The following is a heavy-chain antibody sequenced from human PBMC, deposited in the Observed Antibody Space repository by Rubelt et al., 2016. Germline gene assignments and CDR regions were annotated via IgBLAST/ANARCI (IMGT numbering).Heavy chain of an antibody. Sequence: LEWVSYISSSSSTIYYADSVKGRFTISRDNSKNTLYLQMNSLRAEDTAVYYCARTHYDYVWGSYRFNYFDYWGQGTLVTVSS. J-gene: IGHJ4*02. CDR3: ARTHYDYVWGSYRFNYFDY. CDR2: ISSSSSTI. V-gene: IGHV3-48*01. D-gene: IGHD3-16*02.